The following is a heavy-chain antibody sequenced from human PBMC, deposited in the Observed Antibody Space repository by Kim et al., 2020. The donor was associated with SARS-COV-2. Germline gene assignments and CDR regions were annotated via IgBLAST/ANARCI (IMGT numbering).Heavy chain of an antibody. CDR3: ALITMVRGVTRGYYYYGMDV. V-gene: IGHV4-4*02. Sequence: SETLSLTCAVSGGSISSSNWWSWVRQPPGKRLEWIGEIYHSGSTNYNPSLKSRVTISVDKSKNQFSLKLSSVTAADTAVYYCALITMVRGVTRGYYYYGMDVWGQGTTVTVSS. CDR1: GGSISSSNW. D-gene: IGHD3-10*01. CDR2: IYHSGST. J-gene: IGHJ6*02.